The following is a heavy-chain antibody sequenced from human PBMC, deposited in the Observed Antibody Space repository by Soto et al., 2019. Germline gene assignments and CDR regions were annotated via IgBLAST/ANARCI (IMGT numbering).Heavy chain of an antibody. Sequence: ASVKVSCKASGYTSTSYAMHWVRQAPGQRPEWMGWINAGNGNTKYSQRFQGRVTITRDTSATTAYMELSSLRSEDTAVYYCTRLRTGRGAIDYWGQGTLVTVSS. D-gene: IGHD3-10*01. J-gene: IGHJ4*02. CDR2: INAGNGNT. CDR3: TRLRTGRGAIDY. V-gene: IGHV1-3*01. CDR1: GYTSTSYA.